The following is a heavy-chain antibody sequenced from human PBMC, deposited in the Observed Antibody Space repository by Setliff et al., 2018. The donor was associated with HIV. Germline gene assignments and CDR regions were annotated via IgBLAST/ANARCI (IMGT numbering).Heavy chain of an antibody. D-gene: IGHD5-12*01. Sequence: SETLSLTCTVSGGSISSGYYWGWIRQPPGKGLEWIASTSHSGSTGYNPSLRSRVTISLDTSKNQVSLNMRSVTATDTGVYYCVTTDYSGYDSVWFDPWGQGTLVTVSS. CDR1: GGSISSGYY. J-gene: IGHJ5*02. CDR3: VTTDYSGYDSVWFDP. CDR2: TSHSGST. V-gene: IGHV4-38-2*02.